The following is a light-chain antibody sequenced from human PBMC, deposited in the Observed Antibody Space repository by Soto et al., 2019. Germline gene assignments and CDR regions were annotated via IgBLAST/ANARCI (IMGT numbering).Light chain of an antibody. CDR1: SSDIGAGYD. Sequence: QSVLTQPPSVSGAPGLRVTISCTGSSSDIGAGYDVNWYQHLPGTAPKLLIYGNSNRPSGVPDRFSGSKSGTLASLDITGLPAEYEADYSCPSYDSRLSGSVFGGRTKLTVL. V-gene: IGLV1-40*01. CDR2: GNS. J-gene: IGLJ2*01. CDR3: PSYDSRLSGSV.